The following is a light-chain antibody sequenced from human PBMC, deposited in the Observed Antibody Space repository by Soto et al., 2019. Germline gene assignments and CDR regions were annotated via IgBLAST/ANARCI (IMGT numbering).Light chain of an antibody. Sequence: DIQMTQSPSSLSASVGDRVTITCRASQDISNCLTSSQQKPGKAPKLLIYDASNLETGVPSRFSGSGSGTDFTLTISSLQPEHIATYYCRQFHNPPFTFGPGTKVDIK. CDR1: QDISNC. CDR3: RQFHNPPFT. J-gene: IGKJ3*01. CDR2: DAS. V-gene: IGKV1-33*01.